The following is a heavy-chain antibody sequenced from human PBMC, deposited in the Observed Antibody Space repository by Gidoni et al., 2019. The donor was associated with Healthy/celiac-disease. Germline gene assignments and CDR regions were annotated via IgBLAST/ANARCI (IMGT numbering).Heavy chain of an antibody. J-gene: IGHJ6*03. Sequence: QVQLQESGPGLVKPSQTLSLTCTVSGGSISRGGYYWSWIRQHPGKGLEWIGYIYYSGSTYYNPSLKSRVTISVDTSKNQFSLKLSSVTAADTAVYYCARCRMEYQLLPSRYYYYMDVWGKGTTVTVSS. CDR2: IYYSGST. V-gene: IGHV4-31*03. D-gene: IGHD2-2*01. CDR1: GGSISRGGYY. CDR3: ARCRMEYQLLPSRYYYYMDV.